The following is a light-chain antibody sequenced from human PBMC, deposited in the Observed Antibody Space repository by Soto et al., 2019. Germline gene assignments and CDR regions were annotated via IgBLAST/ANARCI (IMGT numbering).Light chain of an antibody. CDR3: QQRSNWPPIT. V-gene: IGKV3-11*01. J-gene: IGKJ5*01. Sequence: EIVLTQSPATLSLSPGERATLSCRASQSVSSYLAWCQQKPGQAPRLLIYDASNRATGTPARFSGSGSGTDFTLTISSLEPEDFAVYYCQQRSNWPPITFGQGTRLEIK. CDR2: DAS. CDR1: QSVSSY.